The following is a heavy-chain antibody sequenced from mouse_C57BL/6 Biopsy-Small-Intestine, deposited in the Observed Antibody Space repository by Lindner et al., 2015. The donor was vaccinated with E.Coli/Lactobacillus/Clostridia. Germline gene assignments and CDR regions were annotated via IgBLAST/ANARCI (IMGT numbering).Heavy chain of an antibody. J-gene: IGHJ4*01. CDR3: ARLNWRGFSLNQNTPGRYDY. V-gene: IGHV9-3*02. Sequence: VKVSCKASGYTFTNYPMHWVRQAPGQGLEWMGWINTNTGNPTYAQGFTGRLVFSLDTSVSTAYLQISNLKAEDTAVYYCARLNWRGFSLNQNTPGRYDYWGQGTLVTVSS. D-gene: IGHD6-5*01. CDR1: GYTFTNYP. CDR2: INTNTGNP.